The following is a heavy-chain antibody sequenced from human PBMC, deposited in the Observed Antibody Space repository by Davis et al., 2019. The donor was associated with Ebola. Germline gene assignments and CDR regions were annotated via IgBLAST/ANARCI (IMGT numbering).Heavy chain of an antibody. V-gene: IGHV3-30-3*01. J-gene: IGHJ4*02. CDR1: GFTFSSYA. Sequence: GESLKISCAASGFTFSSYAMHWVRQAPGKGLEWVAVISYDGSNKYYADSVKGRFTISRDNSKNTLYLQMNSLRAEDTAVYYCAKDHFDYWGQGTLVTVSS. CDR2: ISYDGSNK. CDR3: AKDHFDY.